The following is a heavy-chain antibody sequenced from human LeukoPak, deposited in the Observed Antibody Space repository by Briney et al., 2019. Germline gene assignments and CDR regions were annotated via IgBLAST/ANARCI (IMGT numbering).Heavy chain of an antibody. CDR1: GGSISSGNYY. D-gene: IGHD3-10*01. Sequence: KTSQTLSLTCTVSGGSISSGNYYWSWIRQPAGKGLEWIGRIYTSGTTNYNPSLKSRVTISLNTSKNQFSMKLRSVTAADTAVYYCARGGWSAFDIWGQGTMVTVSS. CDR2: IYTSGTT. J-gene: IGHJ3*02. V-gene: IGHV4-61*02. CDR3: ARGGWSAFDI.